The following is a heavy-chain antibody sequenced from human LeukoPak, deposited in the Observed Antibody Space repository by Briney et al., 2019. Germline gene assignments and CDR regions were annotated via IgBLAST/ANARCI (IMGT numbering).Heavy chain of an antibody. CDR3: ARSPDYDFWAGRFDP. CDR2: IIPIFGTA. Sequence: ASVKVSCKASGGTFSSYAISWVRQAPGQGLEWMGGIIPIFGTANYAQKFQGRVTITTDESTSTAYMELSSLRSEDTAVYYCARSPDYDFWAGRFDPWGQGTLVTVSS. J-gene: IGHJ5*02. V-gene: IGHV1-69*05. D-gene: IGHD3/OR15-3a*01. CDR1: GGTFSSYA.